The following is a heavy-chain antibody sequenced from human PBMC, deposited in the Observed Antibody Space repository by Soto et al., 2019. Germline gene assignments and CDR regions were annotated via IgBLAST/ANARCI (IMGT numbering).Heavy chain of an antibody. Sequence: QVQLQESGPGLVKPSETLSLTCTVSGGSISSYYWSWIRQPPGKGLEWIGYIYYSGSTNYNPSLKSRVTISVDTSKNQFPLKLSSVTAADTAVYYCARHKQWLVQGDAFDIWGQGTMVTVSS. CDR2: IYYSGST. CDR1: GGSISSYY. D-gene: IGHD6-19*01. CDR3: ARHKQWLVQGDAFDI. J-gene: IGHJ3*02. V-gene: IGHV4-59*08.